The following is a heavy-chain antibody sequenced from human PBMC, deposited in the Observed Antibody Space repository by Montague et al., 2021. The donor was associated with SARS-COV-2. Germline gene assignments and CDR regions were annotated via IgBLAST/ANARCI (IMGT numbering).Heavy chain of an antibody. Sequence: TLSLTCTVSGGSISSGGYYWSWIRQHPGKGLEWIGYIYYSGSTYYNPSLKSRVIISVDTSKNQFSLKLSSVTAADTAVYYCARAGITIFGVVTHYDYWGQGTLVTVSS. J-gene: IGHJ4*02. V-gene: IGHV4-31*03. D-gene: IGHD3-3*01. CDR3: ARAGITIFGVVTHYDY. CDR1: GGSISSGGYY. CDR2: IYYSGST.